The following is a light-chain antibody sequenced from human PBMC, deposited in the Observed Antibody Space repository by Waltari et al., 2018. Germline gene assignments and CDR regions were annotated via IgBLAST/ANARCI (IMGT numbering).Light chain of an antibody. CDR1: SRDVGAYNS. CDR3: CSYAGSYTYV. Sequence: QSALTQPPSVSGSPRPSVTIPCTGTSRDVGAYNSVSWYQQHPGKAPKLMIYDVSKRPSGVPDRFSGSKSGNTASLTISGLQGEDEADYYCCSYAGSYTYVFGTGTKVTVL. V-gene: IGLV2-11*01. J-gene: IGLJ1*01. CDR2: DVS.